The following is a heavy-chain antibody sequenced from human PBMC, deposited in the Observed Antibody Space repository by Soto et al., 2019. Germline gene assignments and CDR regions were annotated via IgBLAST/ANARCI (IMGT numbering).Heavy chain of an antibody. CDR2: ISGYNGDT. V-gene: IGHV1-18*01. CDR1: VYTFTRYG. CDR3: EKNGQPPSYYYGLDL. Sequence: ASVQVSCKASVYTFTRYGISWVRQAPGQGLEWMGWISGYNGDTNYAQKFQGRVSMTIDTSTTTAYMELRSLRSEDTAVYYCEKNGQPPSYYYGLDLWGHGTKVTVS. J-gene: IGHJ6*02. D-gene: IGHD2-8*01.